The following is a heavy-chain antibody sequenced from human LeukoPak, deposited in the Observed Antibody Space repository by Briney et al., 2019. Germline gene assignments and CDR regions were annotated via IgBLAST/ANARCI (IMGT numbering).Heavy chain of an antibody. CDR3: AKGNWYKLEVFDH. V-gene: IGHV3-23*01. D-gene: IGHD1/OR15-1a*01. Sequence: PGGSLRLSCAASGFTFSSYVMNWVRQAPGKGLEWVSTISGSGESTYYADSVRGRSTFSRDNSKNTVHLQMNSLRVEDTAVYYCAKGNWYKLEVFDHWGQGTLVTVSS. CDR1: GFTFSSYV. J-gene: IGHJ4*02. CDR2: ISGSGEST.